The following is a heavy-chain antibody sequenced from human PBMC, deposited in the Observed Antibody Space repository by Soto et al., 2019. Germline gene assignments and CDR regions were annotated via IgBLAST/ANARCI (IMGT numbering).Heavy chain of an antibody. CDR2: ISYGGSNK. V-gene: IGHV3-30*18. Sequence: QVQLVESGGGVVQPGRSLRLSCAASGFTFSSYGMHWVRQAPGKGLEWVAVISYGGSNKYYADSVKGRFTISRDNSKNTIYLQMNRRGAKDTDVYYCAKENCISTSCDRLHNWFDPWGQGTLVTVSS. J-gene: IGHJ5*02. CDR1: GFTFSSYG. D-gene: IGHD2-2*01. CDR3: AKENCISTSCDRLHNWFDP.